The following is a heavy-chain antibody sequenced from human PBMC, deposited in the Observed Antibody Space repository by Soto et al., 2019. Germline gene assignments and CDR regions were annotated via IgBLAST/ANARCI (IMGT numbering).Heavy chain of an antibody. D-gene: IGHD2-2*01. V-gene: IGHV3-30-3*01. J-gene: IGHJ2*01. CDR3: DRDNGANDVALCHFDL. CDR1: GFSFNFYA. Sequence: QVQLVESGGGVVQPGRSLRLSCAATGFSFNFYAMYWVRQAPGKGLEWVAMISNDGSSENYADSVRGRFIISRDNSKNTLYLQGNSLRPEVTATHHCDRDNGANDVALCHFDLWGRGTRFTV. CDR2: ISNDGSSE.